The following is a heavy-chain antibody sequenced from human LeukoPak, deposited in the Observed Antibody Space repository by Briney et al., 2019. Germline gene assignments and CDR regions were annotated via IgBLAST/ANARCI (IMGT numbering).Heavy chain of an antibody. Sequence: GGSLRLSCAASGFTFSDYYMSWIRQAPGKGLEWVSYISSSGSTIYYADSVKGRFTISRDNAKNSLYLQMNSLRAEDTAVYYCARNYYYDSSGYSAVLDPWGQGTLVTVSS. J-gene: IGHJ5*02. D-gene: IGHD3-22*01. CDR2: ISSSGSTI. V-gene: IGHV3-11*01. CDR1: GFTFSDYY. CDR3: ARNYYYDSSGYSAVLDP.